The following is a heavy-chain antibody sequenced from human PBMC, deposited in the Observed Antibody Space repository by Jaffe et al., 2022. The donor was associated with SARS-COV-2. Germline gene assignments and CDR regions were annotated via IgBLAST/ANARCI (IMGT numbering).Heavy chain of an antibody. Sequence: EVQLVESGGALVQPGGSLTLSCAASGFTFNTYGMNWVRQAPGKGLEWVSYISSTSSPIIYTDSVKGRFTISRDNAQNSLYLQMNSLRVEDTAVYYCARDRGYRPYDPYFDYWGQGTLVTVSS. D-gene: IGHD5-12*01. CDR2: ISSTSSPI. J-gene: IGHJ4*02. CDR1: GFTFNTYG. CDR3: ARDRGYRPYDPYFDY. V-gene: IGHV3-48*01.